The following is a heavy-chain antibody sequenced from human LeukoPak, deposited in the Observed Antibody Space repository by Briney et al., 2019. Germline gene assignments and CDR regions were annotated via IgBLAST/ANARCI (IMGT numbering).Heavy chain of an antibody. J-gene: IGHJ4*02. V-gene: IGHV3-33*01. CDR3: TRYNNDHFDY. CDR2: IAYDGSRA. CDR1: GFTFGGYG. Sequence: GVSLRLSCAGSGFTFGGYGMHWFRQTPGKGLEWVAVIAYDGSRAFYADSVKGRFTIYRDNSKNTMSVQMDDLRGEDTGVYYCTRYNNDHFDYWGEGTLVTVSS. D-gene: IGHD1-14*01.